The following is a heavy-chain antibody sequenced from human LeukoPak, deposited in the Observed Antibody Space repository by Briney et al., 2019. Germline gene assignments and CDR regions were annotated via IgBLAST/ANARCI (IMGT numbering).Heavy chain of an antibody. J-gene: IGHJ4*02. CDR3: AKDPWSITMVRGVDY. D-gene: IGHD3-10*01. Sequence: PGGSLRLSCAASGFTFSSYAMSWVRQAPGKGLEWVSAISGSGSTYYADSVKGRFTISRDNSKNTLYLQMNSLRAEDTAVYYCAKDPWSITMVRGVDYWGQGTLVTVSS. CDR1: GFTFSSYA. V-gene: IGHV3-23*01. CDR2: ISGSGST.